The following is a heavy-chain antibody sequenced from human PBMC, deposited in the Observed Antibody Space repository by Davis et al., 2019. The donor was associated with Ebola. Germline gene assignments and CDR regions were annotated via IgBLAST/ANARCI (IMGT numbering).Heavy chain of an antibody. CDR2: INTNGRTT. CDR3: ARGRLWGSGSQHAFDF. V-gene: IGHV3-64*02. J-gene: IGHJ3*01. D-gene: IGHD3-10*01. Sequence: PAGSLRLSCAASGFTFSSFSMLWLRQAPGKGLQCVSGINTNGRTTYYADSVEGRFTISRDNSKNTLYLQMGSLRPEDMAVYYCARGRLWGSGSQHAFDFWGQGTTVTVSS. CDR1: GFTFSSFS.